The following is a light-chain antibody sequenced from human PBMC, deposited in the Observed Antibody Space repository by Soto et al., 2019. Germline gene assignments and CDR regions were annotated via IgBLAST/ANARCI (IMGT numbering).Light chain of an antibody. CDR3: CSYAGNRIFI. CDR2: ENI. Sequence: QSVLTQPASVSGSPGQSITISCIGNSSDVGAYDLVSWYQQHPGTAPRLIIYENIRRPSTIASRFSGSKSGNTASLTISGLRAEDEANYHCCSYAGNRIFIFGGGTQLTVL. V-gene: IGLV2-23*01. CDR1: SSDVGAYDL. J-gene: IGLJ2*01.